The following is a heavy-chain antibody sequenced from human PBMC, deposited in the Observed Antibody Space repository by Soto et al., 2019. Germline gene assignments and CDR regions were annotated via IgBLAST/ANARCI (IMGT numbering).Heavy chain of an antibody. Sequence: EVQLLESGGGLVQPGGSLRLSCAASGFTFSSYAMSWVRQAPGKGLEWVSAISGSGGSTYYADSVKGRFTISRDNSKNTLYLQMNSLRAEDTAVYYCAKVGYYDFWSGYYVDYWGQGTLVTVSS. CDR2: ISGSGGST. CDR1: GFTFSSYA. D-gene: IGHD3-3*01. CDR3: AKVGYYDFWSGYYVDY. J-gene: IGHJ4*02. V-gene: IGHV3-23*01.